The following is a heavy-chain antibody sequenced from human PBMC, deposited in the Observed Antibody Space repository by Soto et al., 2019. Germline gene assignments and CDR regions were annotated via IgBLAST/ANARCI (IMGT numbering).Heavy chain of an antibody. CDR3: ARRGRRSGNYADAFDI. V-gene: IGHV3-7*03. D-gene: IGHD1-26*01. CDR1: GFTFSSYA. CDR2: IKQDGSEN. Sequence: GGSLRLSCAASGFTFSSYAMSWVRQAPGKGLEGVANIKQDGSENYFVDSVKGRFTISRDNAKNSLYLQMTSLKTDGTAVDCCARRGRRSGNYADAFDIGGQGTMVTVSS. J-gene: IGHJ3*02.